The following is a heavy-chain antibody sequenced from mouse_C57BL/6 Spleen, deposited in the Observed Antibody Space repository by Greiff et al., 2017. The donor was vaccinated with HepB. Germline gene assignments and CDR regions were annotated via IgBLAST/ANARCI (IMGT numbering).Heavy chain of an antibody. CDR1: GYTFTSYW. CDR2: IDPNSGGT. D-gene: IGHD1-1*01. CDR3: ARGFYGSSPYFDY. J-gene: IGHJ2*01. Sequence: VQLKQSGAELVKPGASVKLSCKASGYTFTSYWMHWVKQRPGRGLEWIGRIDPNSGGTKYNEKFKSKATLTVDKPSSTAYMQLSSLTSEDSAVYYCARGFYGSSPYFDYWGQGTTLTVSS. V-gene: IGHV1-72*01.